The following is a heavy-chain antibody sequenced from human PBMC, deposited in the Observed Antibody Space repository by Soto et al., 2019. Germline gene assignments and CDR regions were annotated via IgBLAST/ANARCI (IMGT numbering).Heavy chain of an antibody. Sequence: ASVKVSCKASGYTFTSYGISWVRQAPGQGLEWMGWISAYNGNTNYAQKLQGRVTMTTDTSTSTAYMELSSLRSEDTAVYYCARPILYYDSNPGAFDIWGQGTMVTVSS. CDR3: ARPILYYDSNPGAFDI. D-gene: IGHD3-22*01. CDR1: GYTFTSYG. CDR2: ISAYNGNT. J-gene: IGHJ3*02. V-gene: IGHV1-18*04.